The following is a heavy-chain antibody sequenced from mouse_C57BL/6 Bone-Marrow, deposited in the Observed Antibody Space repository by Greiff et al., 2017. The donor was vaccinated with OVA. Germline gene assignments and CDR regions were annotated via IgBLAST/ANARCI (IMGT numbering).Heavy chain of an antibody. CDR3: ARYYYGSRYYAMDY. D-gene: IGHD1-1*01. V-gene: IGHV1-59*01. CDR1: GYTFTSYW. J-gene: IGHJ4*01. CDR2: IDPSDSYT. Sequence: VQLQQPGAELVRPGTSVKLSCKASGYTFTSYWMHWVKQRPGQGLEWIGVIDPSDSYTNYNQKFKGKATLTVDTSSSTAYMQLSSLTSEDSAVYYCARYYYGSRYYAMDYWGQGTSVTVSS.